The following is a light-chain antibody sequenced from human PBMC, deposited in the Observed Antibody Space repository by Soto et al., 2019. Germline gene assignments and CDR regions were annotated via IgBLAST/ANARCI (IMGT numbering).Light chain of an antibody. V-gene: IGKV3-11*01. J-gene: IGKJ3*01. CDR3: QQRSNWRFS. CDR2: DAS. Sequence: EIVLTQSPATLSLSPGERATLSCRASQSVSSYLAWYQQKPGQAPRLLIYDASSRDTGIPARFSGSGSGTDFTLTISSLEPEDFAVYYCQQRSNWRFSFGPGTKVDIK. CDR1: QSVSSY.